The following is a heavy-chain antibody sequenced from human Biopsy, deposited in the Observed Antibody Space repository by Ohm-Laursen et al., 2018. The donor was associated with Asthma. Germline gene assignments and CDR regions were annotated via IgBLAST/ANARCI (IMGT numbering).Heavy chain of an antibody. V-gene: IGHV3-11*01. CDR3: ARDSYSSGLYDDFES. J-gene: IGHJ4*02. D-gene: IGHD6-19*01. CDR2: INGKSNFI. CDR1: GFTFSDYY. Sequence: SLRLSCSASGFTFSDYYMSWIRQAPGKGLEWISYINGKSNFIEYADSVKGRFTISRDNAKNSLYLQMNSLTAEDTAVYYCARDSYSSGLYDDFESWGQGTLVTVSS.